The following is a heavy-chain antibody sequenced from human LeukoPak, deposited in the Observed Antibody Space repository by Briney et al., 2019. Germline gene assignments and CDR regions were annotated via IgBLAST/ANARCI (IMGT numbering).Heavy chain of an antibody. CDR2: INWNGGST. CDR1: GFTFDDYG. J-gene: IGHJ6*03. Sequence: RPGGSLRLSCAASGFTFDDYGMSWVRQAPGKGLEWVSGINWNGGSTGYADSVKGRFTISRDSAKNSLYLQMNSLRAEDTALYYCARALYYYYYMDVWGKGTTVTVSS. V-gene: IGHV3-20*04. CDR3: ARALYYYYYMDV.